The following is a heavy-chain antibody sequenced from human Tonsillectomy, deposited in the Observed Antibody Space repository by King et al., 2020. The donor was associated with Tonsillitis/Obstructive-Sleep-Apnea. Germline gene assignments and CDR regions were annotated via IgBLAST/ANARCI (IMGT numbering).Heavy chain of an antibody. D-gene: IGHD3-10*01. Sequence: EGQLVQSGAEVKKPGESLRISCKGSGYSFTSYWISWVRQMPGKGLEWMGRIDPSDSYTNYSPSFQGHVSISADKSISTPYLQWSSLKASDTAMYYCARMTEVQGVITDNWFDPWGQGTLVTVSS. CDR3: ARMTEVQGVITDNWFDP. CDR2: IDPSDSYT. V-gene: IGHV5-10-1*01. CDR1: GYSFTSYW. J-gene: IGHJ5*02.